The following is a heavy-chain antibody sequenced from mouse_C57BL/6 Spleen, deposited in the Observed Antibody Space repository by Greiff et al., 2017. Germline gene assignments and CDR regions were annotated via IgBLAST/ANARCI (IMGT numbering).Heavy chain of an antibody. V-gene: IGHV1-26*01. CDR2: INPNNGGT. J-gene: IGHJ2*01. Sequence: EVQLQQSGPELVKPGASVKISCKASGYTFTDYYMNWVKQSHGKSLEWIGDINPNNGGTSYNQKFKGKATLTVDKASSTAYMELRSLTSEDSAVYYCARSNWDGEGYWGKGTTLTVSS. CDR3: ARSNWDGEGY. CDR1: GYTFTDYY. D-gene: IGHD4-1*01.